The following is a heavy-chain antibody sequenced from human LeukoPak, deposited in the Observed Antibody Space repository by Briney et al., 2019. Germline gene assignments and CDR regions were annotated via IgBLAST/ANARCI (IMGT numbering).Heavy chain of an antibody. Sequence: SETLSLTCAVYGGSFSGDFWSWIRQSPGKGLEWIGEINHGGSTTYNPSLQSRVTISVDTSKNQFSLKLSSVTAADTAVYYCARDTGGGDYVDAFDIWGQGTMVTVSS. CDR3: ARDTGGGDYVDAFDI. J-gene: IGHJ3*02. CDR1: GGSFSGDF. CDR2: INHGGST. D-gene: IGHD4-17*01. V-gene: IGHV4-34*01.